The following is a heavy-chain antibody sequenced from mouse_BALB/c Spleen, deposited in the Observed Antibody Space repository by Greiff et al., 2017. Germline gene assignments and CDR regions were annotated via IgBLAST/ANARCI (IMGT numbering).Heavy chain of an antibody. D-gene: IGHD1-1*01. J-gene: IGHJ4*01. V-gene: IGHV1-82*01. Sequence: QVQLQQSGPELVKPGASVKISCKASGYAFSSSWMNWVKQRPGQGLEWIGRIYPGDGDTNYNGKFKGKATLTADKSSSTAYMQLSSLTSVDSAVYFCARGIYYYGRPYAMDYWGQGTSVTVSS. CDR3: ARGIYYYGRPYAMDY. CDR1: GYAFSSSW. CDR2: IYPGDGDT.